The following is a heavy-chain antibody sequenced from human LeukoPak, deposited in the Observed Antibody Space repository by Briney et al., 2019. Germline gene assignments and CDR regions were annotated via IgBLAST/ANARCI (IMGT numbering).Heavy chain of an antibody. D-gene: IGHD2-2*01. Sequence: ASVEVSCKTSGYTFTSYGISWVRQAPGQGLEWMGWISGYNGNTNYAQNLQGRVTMTTDTSTSTAYMELRSLRSDDTAVYYCARDLLDIVVVPAARGNWFDPWGQGTLVTVSS. CDR2: ISGYNGNT. V-gene: IGHV1-18*01. CDR1: GYTFTSYG. J-gene: IGHJ5*02. CDR3: ARDLLDIVVVPAARGNWFDP.